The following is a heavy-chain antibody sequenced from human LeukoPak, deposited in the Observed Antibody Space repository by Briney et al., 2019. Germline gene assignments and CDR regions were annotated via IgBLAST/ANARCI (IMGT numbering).Heavy chain of an antibody. CDR3: ARDYYDSSGYYYNWFDP. V-gene: IGHV1-8*01. CDR2: MNPNSGNT. D-gene: IGHD3-22*01. J-gene: IGHJ5*02. Sequence: GASVKVSCKASGYTVTSYDINWVRQATGQGLEWMGWMNPNSGNTGYAQKFQGRVTMTRNTSISTAYMELSSLRSEDTAVYYCARDYYDSSGYYYNWFDPWGQGTLVTVSS. CDR1: GYTVTSYD.